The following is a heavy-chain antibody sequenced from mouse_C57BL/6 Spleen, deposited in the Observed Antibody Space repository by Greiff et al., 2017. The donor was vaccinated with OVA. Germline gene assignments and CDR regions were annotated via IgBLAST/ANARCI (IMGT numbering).Heavy chain of an antibody. V-gene: IGHV1-72*01. D-gene: IGHD2-3*01. J-gene: IGHJ2*01. CDR1: GYTFTSYW. Sequence: QVQLQQSGAELVKPGASVKLSCKASGYTFTSYWMHWVKQRPGRGLEWIGRIDPNSGGTKYNEKFKSKATLTVDKPSSTAYMQLSSLTSEDSAVDYCARSFFDGYYIHFDYWGQGTTLTVSS. CDR2: IDPNSGGT. CDR3: ARSFFDGYYIHFDY.